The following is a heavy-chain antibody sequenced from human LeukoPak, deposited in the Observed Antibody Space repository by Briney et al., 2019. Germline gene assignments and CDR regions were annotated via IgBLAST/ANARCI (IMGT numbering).Heavy chain of an antibody. D-gene: IGHD3-16*01. CDR2: IYPDGST. J-gene: IGHJ4*02. CDR3: TRWRGTLQSLDY. V-gene: IGHV3-53*01. Sequence: GGSLRLSCAVSGLTVTDNYMSWVRQAPGQGLEWVSVIYPDGSTYHADSVKGRFTISRDNAKSSLYLVMNSLRAEDTAVYYCTRWRGTLQSLDYWGQGTLVTVSS. CDR1: GLTVTDNY.